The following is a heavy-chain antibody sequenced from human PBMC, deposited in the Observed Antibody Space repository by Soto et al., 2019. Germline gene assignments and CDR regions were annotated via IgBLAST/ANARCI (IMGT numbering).Heavy chain of an antibody. D-gene: IGHD2-15*01. V-gene: IGHV1-8*01. J-gene: IGHJ6*02. CDR2: MNPNRGNT. CDR3: AREEGGYCSCGSCYSGPRWGMDV. CDR1: GYTFTSYD. Sequence: QVQLVQSGAEVKKPGASVKVSCKASGYTFTSYDINWVRQATGQGLEWMGWMNPNRGNTGYAQKFQGRVTMTRNTSISTAYMELSSLRSEDTAVYYCAREEGGYCSCGSCYSGPRWGMDVWGQGTTVTVSS.